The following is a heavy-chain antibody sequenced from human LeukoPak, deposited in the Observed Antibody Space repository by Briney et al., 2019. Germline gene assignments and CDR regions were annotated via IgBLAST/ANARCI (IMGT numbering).Heavy chain of an antibody. J-gene: IGHJ3*02. Sequence: ASVKVSCKASGYTVSSYDINWVRQATGQGLEWKGWMNPNSGNTGYAQKFQGRVTMTRKTSISTAYMELSSLRSEDSAVYYCARAWVMTRLGDALDIWGQGTMVTVSS. D-gene: IGHD7-27*01. V-gene: IGHV1-8*01. CDR2: MNPNSGNT. CDR3: ARAWVMTRLGDALDI. CDR1: GYTVSSYD.